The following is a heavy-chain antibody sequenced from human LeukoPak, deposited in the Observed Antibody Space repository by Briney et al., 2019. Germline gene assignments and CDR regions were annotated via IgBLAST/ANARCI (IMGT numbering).Heavy chain of an antibody. D-gene: IGHD4-17*01. CDR3: ARRRGYGVMFEY. Sequence: SETLSLTCTVSGGSISSSGYYWGWIRQPPGKGLEWIGNIYYVGSTYYNPSLNSRVTISVDTSKNQFSLKLSSVTAADTAVYYCARRRGYGVMFEYWGQGTLVTVSS. J-gene: IGHJ4*02. CDR2: IYYVGST. CDR1: GGSISSSGYY. V-gene: IGHV4-39*07.